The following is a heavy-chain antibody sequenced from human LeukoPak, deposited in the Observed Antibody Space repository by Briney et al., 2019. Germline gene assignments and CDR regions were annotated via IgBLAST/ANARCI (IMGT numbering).Heavy chain of an antibody. CDR2: IGVAANT. Sequence: GGSLRLSCAASGFTFSSYAMSWVRQAPGKGLEWVSAIGVAANTFYSGSVKGRFTISRENAKNSLYLLMSSLRAEDTAMYYCAGQNTPHGNLDYWGQGTLVTVSS. CDR1: GFTFSSYA. CDR3: AGQNTPHGNLDY. J-gene: IGHJ4*02. V-gene: IGHV3-23*01. D-gene: IGHD1-26*01.